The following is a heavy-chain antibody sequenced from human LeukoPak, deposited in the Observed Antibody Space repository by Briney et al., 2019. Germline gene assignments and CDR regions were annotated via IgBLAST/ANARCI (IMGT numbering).Heavy chain of an antibody. J-gene: IGHJ5*02. Sequence: SVKVSCKASGGTFSSYAISWVRQAPGQGLEWMGGIFPIFGTANYAHMFQGRVTITADESTTTAYIELSRLRSDAAAEYYGSRGAPAAIPDRNLSDPGGEGTLVTVP. CDR1: GGTFSSYA. CDR2: IFPIFGTA. D-gene: IGHD2-2*01. V-gene: IGHV1-69*13. CDR3: SRGAPAAIPDRNLSDP.